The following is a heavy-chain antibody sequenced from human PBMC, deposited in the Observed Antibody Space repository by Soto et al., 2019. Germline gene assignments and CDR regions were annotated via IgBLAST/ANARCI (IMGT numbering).Heavy chain of an antibody. J-gene: IGHJ3*02. D-gene: IGHD2-15*01. CDR1: GYTLTELS. CDR2: FDPEDGET. CDR3: ATADAYCSGGSCYSYSAFDI. V-gene: IGHV1-24*01. Sequence: ASVKVSCKVSGYTLTELSMHWVRQAPGKGLEWMGGFDPEDGETIYAQKFQGRVTMTEDTSTDTAYMELSSLRSEDTAVYYCATADAYCSGGSCYSYSAFDIWGQGTMVTVSS.